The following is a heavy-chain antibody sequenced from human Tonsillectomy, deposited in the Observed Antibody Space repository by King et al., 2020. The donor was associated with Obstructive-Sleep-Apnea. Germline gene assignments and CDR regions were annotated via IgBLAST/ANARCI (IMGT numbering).Heavy chain of an antibody. CDR3: SRVKLVGSYAFDF. Sequence: VQLVESGGGLVQPGRSLRLSCTGSGFTFGDYAMSWFRQAPGKGLEWVGFIRMKAYGGTTEYAASVKGRFIISRDDSKSFAYLQMNSLKTEDTAVYYCSRVKLVGSYAFDFWGQGTLVTVSS. V-gene: IGHV3-49*03. D-gene: IGHD1-26*01. J-gene: IGHJ4*02. CDR2: IRMKAYGGTT. CDR1: GFTFGDYA.